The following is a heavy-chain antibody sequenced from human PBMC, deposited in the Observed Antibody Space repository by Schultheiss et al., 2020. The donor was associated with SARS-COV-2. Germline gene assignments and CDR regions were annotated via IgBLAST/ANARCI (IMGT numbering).Heavy chain of an antibody. Sequence: SETLSLTCAVYGGSFSGYYWSWIRQPAGKGLEWIGYIYYSGSTYYNPSLKSRVTISVDRSKNQFSLKLSSVTAADTAVYYCARGSIPFYYYYMDVWGKGTTVTVSS. CDR3: ARGSIPFYYYYMDV. D-gene: IGHD2-2*02. J-gene: IGHJ6*03. CDR1: GGSFSGYY. CDR2: IYYSGST. V-gene: IGHV4-59*12.